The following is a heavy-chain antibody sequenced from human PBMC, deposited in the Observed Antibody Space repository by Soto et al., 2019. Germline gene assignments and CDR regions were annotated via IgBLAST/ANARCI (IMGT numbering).Heavy chain of an antibody. CDR2: ISGSGGST. J-gene: IGHJ5*02. CDR1: GFSFSSYA. Sequence: EVQLLESGGGLVQPRGSLRLSCAASGFSFSSYAMSWVRQAPGKGLEWVSAISGSGGSTYYADSVKGRFTISRDNSKNTLYLQMNSLRAEDTAVYYCARNSSGRRNWFDPWGQGTLVTVSS. D-gene: IGHD6-19*01. V-gene: IGHV3-23*01. CDR3: ARNSSGRRNWFDP.